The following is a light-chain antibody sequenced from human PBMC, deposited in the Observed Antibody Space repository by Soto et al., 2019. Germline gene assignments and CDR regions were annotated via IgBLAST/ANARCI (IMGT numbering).Light chain of an antibody. V-gene: IGLV2-14*01. Sequence: QPVLTQPASMSGSPGQSITISCTGTGSNVGGYNYVSWYQQHPGKAPKLMIYEVTNRPSGVSHRFSGSKSGNTASLTISGLQPEDEADYYCSSFTSSSTLPYVFGTGTKLTVL. CDR3: SSFTSSSTLPYV. CDR2: EVT. J-gene: IGLJ1*01. CDR1: GSNVGGYNY.